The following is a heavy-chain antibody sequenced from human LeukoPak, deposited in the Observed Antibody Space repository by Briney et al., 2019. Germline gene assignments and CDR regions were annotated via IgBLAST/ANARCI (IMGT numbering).Heavy chain of an antibody. V-gene: IGHV3-48*03. J-gene: IGHJ5*02. CDR2: ISSSGSTI. Sequence: QPGGSLRLSCAASGFTLSSYEMNWVRQAPGKGLEWVSYISSSGSTIYYADSVKGRFTISRDNAKNSLYLQMNSLRAEDTAVYYCARDLWVQSVGYWFDPWGQGTLVTVSS. CDR1: GFTLSSYE. CDR3: ARDLWVQSVGYWFDP. D-gene: IGHD5-18*01.